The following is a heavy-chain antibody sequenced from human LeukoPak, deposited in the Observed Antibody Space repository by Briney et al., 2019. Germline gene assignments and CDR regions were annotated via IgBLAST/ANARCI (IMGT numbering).Heavy chain of an antibody. CDR1: GLTVSGNY. Sequence: GGSLRLSCAASGLTVSGNYMSWVRQAPGKGLEYVSSISSSSSHIYYADSVKGRFTISRGNAKNSLYLQMNSLRAEDTAVYYCASEGIYSTTDNFDYWGQGTLVTVSS. CDR2: ISSSSSHI. J-gene: IGHJ4*02. CDR3: ASEGIYSTTDNFDY. V-gene: IGHV3-21*01. D-gene: IGHD6-13*01.